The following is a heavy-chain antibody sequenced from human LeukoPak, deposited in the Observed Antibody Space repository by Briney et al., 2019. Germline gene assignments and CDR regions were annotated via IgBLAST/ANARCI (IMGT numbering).Heavy chain of an antibody. CDR3: VRDLILVWTPGDDFDF. CDR1: GFAFSAYW. J-gene: IGHJ4*02. CDR2: IIEDATTI. Sequence: GGSLRLSCAASGFAFSAYWMHWVRQAPGKGLEWVSRIIEDATTITYADSVKGRFIISRDNSKKSLYLQMNNLRAEDTAVYYCVRDLILVWTPGDDFDFWGQGTLVIVSS. V-gene: IGHV3-74*01. D-gene: IGHD3-16*01.